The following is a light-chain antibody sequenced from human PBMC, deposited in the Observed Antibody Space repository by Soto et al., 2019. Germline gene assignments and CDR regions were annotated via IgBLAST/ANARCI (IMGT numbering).Light chain of an antibody. V-gene: IGKV3-20*01. CDR2: GAS. J-gene: IGKJ2*01. CDR1: QSVRSSY. CDR3: QQYGSSPMYT. Sequence: EIVLTQSPGTLSLSPGERATLSCRASQSVRSSYLAWYQQKPGRAPRLLIYGASSRATGIPDRFSGSGSGTDFTLTISRLEPEDFAVYYCQQYGSSPMYTFGQGTKLEIK.